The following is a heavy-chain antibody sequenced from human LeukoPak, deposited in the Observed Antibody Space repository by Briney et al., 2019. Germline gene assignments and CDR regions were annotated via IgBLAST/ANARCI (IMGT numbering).Heavy chain of an antibody. V-gene: IGHV3-23*01. CDR2: ITDSGDNT. D-gene: IGHD2-2*01. CDR3: ATRSSTSPGYFDP. CDR1: GFTFGYYA. Sequence: PGGSLRLSCAASGFTFGYYAMSWVRQAPGKGLEWVSAITDSGDNTYYAESVKGRFTISRDNFKNTLYLQMNSPRAEDTAVYYCATRSSTSPGYFDPWGQGTLVTVSS. J-gene: IGHJ5*02.